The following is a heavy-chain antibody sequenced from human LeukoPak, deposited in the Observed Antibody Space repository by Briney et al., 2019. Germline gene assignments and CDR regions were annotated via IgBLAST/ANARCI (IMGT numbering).Heavy chain of an antibody. J-gene: IGHJ4*02. CDR2: IIPILGIA. CDR3: ARVGPGIVGATNY. CDR1: GGTFGSYT. Sequence: EASVKVSCKASGGTFGSYTISWVRQAPGQGLEWMGRIIPILGIANYAQKFQGRVTITADKSTSTAYMELSSLRSEDTAVYYCARVGPGIVGATNYWGQGTLVTVSS. V-gene: IGHV1-69*02. D-gene: IGHD1-26*01.